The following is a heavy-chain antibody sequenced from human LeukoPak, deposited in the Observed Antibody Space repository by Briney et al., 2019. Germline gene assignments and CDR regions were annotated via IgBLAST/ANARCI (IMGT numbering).Heavy chain of an antibody. CDR3: AKAGDGYNFGY. J-gene: IGHJ4*02. D-gene: IGHD5-24*01. CDR2: ISYDGSNK. Sequence: GRSLRLSCAASGFTFSSYGMHWVRQAPGKGLEWVAVISYDGSNKYYADSVKGRFTISRDNSKNTLYLQMNSLRAEDTAVYYCAKAGDGYNFGYWGQGTLVTVSS. CDR1: GFTFSSYG. V-gene: IGHV3-30*18.